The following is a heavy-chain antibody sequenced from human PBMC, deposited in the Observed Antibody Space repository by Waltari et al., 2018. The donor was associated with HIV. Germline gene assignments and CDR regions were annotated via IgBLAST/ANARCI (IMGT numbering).Heavy chain of an antibody. CDR2: IKQDGSEK. J-gene: IGHJ4*02. CDR1: GFTFSSYW. V-gene: IGHV3-7*01. Sequence: EGQLVVSGGGLVQPGGSLSLSCAASGFTFSSYWMRWVRQAPGKGLEWVANIKQDGSEKYYVDSVKGRFTISRDNAKNSLYLQMNSLRAEDTAVYFCARRRGSYCLDYWGQGTLVTVSS. D-gene: IGHD1-26*01. CDR3: ARRRGSYCLDY.